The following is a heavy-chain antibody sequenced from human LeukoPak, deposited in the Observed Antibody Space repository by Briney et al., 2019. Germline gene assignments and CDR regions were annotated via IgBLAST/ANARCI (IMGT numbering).Heavy chain of an antibody. Sequence: PSETLSLTCTVSGGSISSGSYYWSWIRQPAGKGLEWIGRIYTSGSTNYNPSLKSRVTISVDTSKNQFSLKLSSVTAADTAVYYCARGGRIVGALGYWGQGTLVTVSS. J-gene: IGHJ4*02. CDR3: ARGGRIVGALGY. D-gene: IGHD1-26*01. CDR2: IYTSGST. V-gene: IGHV4-61*02. CDR1: GGSISSGSYY.